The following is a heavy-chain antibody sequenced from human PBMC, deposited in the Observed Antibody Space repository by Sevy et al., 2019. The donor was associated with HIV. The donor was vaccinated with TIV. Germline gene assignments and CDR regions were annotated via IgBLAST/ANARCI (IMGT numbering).Heavy chain of an antibody. CDR3: ATTKDYYDSSGYPFDY. Sequence: VSVKVSCKVTGYTLTGFSMHWVRQTPGKGLEWMGTFDPEDGETIYARKFQGRVIMTEDTSADTAHMDLSSLTSEDTAVYYCATTKDYYDSSGYPFDYWGQGTLVTVSS. CDR2: FDPEDGET. D-gene: IGHD3-22*01. CDR1: GYTLTGFS. V-gene: IGHV1-24*01. J-gene: IGHJ4*02.